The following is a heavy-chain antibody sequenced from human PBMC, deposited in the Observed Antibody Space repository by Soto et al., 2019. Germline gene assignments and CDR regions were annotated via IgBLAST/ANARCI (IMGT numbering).Heavy chain of an antibody. J-gene: IGHJ5*02. V-gene: IGHV1-69*02. CDR1: GGTFSSYT. D-gene: IGHD3-3*01. CDR3: ARHEFFGVDNWFDP. Sequence: SVKVSCKASGGTFSSYTINWVRQAPGQGLEWMGRIIPILGIANYAQKFQGRVTITADKSTSTAYMELSSVTAADTAVYYCARHEFFGVDNWFDPWGQGTLVTVYS. CDR2: IIPILGIA.